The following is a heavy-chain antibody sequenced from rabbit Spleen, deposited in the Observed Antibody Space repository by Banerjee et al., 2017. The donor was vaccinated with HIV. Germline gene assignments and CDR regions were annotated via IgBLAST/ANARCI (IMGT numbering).Heavy chain of an antibody. Sequence: QEQLVESGGGLVRPEGSLKLSCKASGFSFSSGYDMCWVRQAPGKGLEWIACIYAGSSGFTYFASWAKGRFTISKTSSTTVTLQMTSLTAADTATYFCARDTASSFSSYGMDLWGPGTLVTVS. D-gene: IGHD8-1*01. V-gene: IGHV1S45*01. CDR3: ARDTASSFSSYGMDL. CDR1: GFSFSSGYD. J-gene: IGHJ6*01. CDR2: IYAGSSGFT.